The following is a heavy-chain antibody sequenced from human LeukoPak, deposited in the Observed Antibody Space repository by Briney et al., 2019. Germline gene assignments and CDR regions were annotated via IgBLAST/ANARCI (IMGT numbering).Heavy chain of an antibody. V-gene: IGHV3-21*01. Sequence: PGGSLRLSCAASGFIFSTYSMNWVRQAPGKGLEWVASISSSTSYIYYADSVKGRFTISRDNAKNSLYLQMNSLRAEDTAVYYCARPVTAHYYYMNLWGKGTTVTVSS. CDR2: ISSSTSYI. CDR3: ARPVTAHYYYMNL. D-gene: IGHD2-21*02. J-gene: IGHJ6*03. CDR1: GFIFSTYS.